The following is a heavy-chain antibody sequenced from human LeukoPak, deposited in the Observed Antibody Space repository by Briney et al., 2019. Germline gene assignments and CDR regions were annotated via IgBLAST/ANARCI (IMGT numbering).Heavy chain of an antibody. D-gene: IGHD3-22*01. Sequence: SETLSLTCTVSGGSIASSGYYWGWIRQPPGKGLEWIGSMYSSGNTYYNPSLKSRVTISGDTSKNQFSLKLSSVTAADTAVYYCARVDSSGYYLGRIDSWGQGTLVTVSS. CDR1: GGSIASSGYY. CDR3: ARVDSSGYYLGRIDS. J-gene: IGHJ4*02. V-gene: IGHV4-39*07. CDR2: MYSSGNT.